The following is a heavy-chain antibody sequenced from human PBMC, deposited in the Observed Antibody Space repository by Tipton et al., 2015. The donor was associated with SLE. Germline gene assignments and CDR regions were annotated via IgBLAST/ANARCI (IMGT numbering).Heavy chain of an antibody. CDR3: ARHAPTVTT. CDR1: GGSISSYY. J-gene: IGHJ4*02. CDR2: IYTSGST. D-gene: IGHD4-17*01. Sequence: TLSLTCTVSGGSISSYYWSWIRQPPGKGLEWIGYIYTSGSTNYNPSLKSRVTISVDTSKNLFSLKLISVTAADTAVYYCARHAPTVTTWGQGTLVTVSS. V-gene: IGHV4-4*09.